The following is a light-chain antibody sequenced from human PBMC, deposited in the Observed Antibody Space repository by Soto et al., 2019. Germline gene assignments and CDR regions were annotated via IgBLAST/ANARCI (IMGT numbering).Light chain of an antibody. Sequence: DIVMTQPPLSLPVSPGEPASISCRSSQILLHSNGYNYLDWYLQKPGQSPQPLIYLGSYRASGVPDRLSGSGSGTDFTLEISRVEAEDVGVYYCMQALQTPFTFGPGTKVDIK. CDR1: QILLHSNGYNY. CDR3: MQALQTPFT. V-gene: IGKV2-28*01. J-gene: IGKJ3*01. CDR2: LGS.